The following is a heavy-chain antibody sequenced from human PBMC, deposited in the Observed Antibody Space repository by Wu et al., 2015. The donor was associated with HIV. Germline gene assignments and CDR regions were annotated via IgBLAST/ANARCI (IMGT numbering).Heavy chain of an antibody. D-gene: IGHD3-22*01. CDR1: GYTFTSYD. CDR3: ARGLAYYMIVVVILVSFDI. Sequence: QVQLVQSGAEVKKPGASVKVSCKASGYTFTSYDINWVRQATGQGLEWMGWMNPNSGNTGYAQKFQGRVTMTRNTSISTAYMELSSLRSEDTAVYYCARGLAYYMIVVVILVSFDIWGQGTMVTVSS. J-gene: IGHJ3*02. V-gene: IGHV1-8*01. CDR2: MNPNSGNT.